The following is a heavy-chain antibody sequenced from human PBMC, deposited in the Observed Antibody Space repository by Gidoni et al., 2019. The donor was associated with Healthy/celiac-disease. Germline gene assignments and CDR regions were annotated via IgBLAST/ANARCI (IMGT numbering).Heavy chain of an antibody. CDR3: ARLRSYYYDSSGYYYSDY. J-gene: IGHJ4*02. Sequence: STYYNPSLKSRVTISVDTSKNQFSLKLSSVTAADTAVYYCARLRSYYYDSSGYYYSDYWGQGTLVTVSS. CDR2: ST. V-gene: IGHV4-31*02. D-gene: IGHD3-22*01.